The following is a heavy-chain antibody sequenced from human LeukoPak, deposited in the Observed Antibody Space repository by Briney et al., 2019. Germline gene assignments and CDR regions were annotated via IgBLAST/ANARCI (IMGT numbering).Heavy chain of an antibody. D-gene: IGHD4-17*01. Sequence: SVKVSCKASGGTFSSYAISWVRQAPGQGLEWMGGIIPIFGTANYAQKFQGRVTITADKSTSTAYMELSSLRSDDTAAYYCARDDSGTRRGWFEHWGQGTLVTVSS. CDR2: IIPIFGTA. J-gene: IGHJ5*01. CDR3: ARDDSGTRRGWFEH. V-gene: IGHV1-69*06. CDR1: GGTFSSYA.